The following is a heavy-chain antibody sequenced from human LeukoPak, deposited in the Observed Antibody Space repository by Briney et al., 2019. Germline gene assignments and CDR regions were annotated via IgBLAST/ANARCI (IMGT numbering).Heavy chain of an antibody. Sequence: GGSLRLSCAASGFTFSSYAMSWVRQAPGKGLEWVANIKQDGSEKYYVDSVKGRFTISRDNAKNSLYLQMNSLRAEDTAVYYCARDPSSPEDYWGQGTLVTVSS. CDR3: ARDPSSPEDY. CDR2: IKQDGSEK. V-gene: IGHV3-7*01. CDR1: GFTFSSYA. J-gene: IGHJ4*02.